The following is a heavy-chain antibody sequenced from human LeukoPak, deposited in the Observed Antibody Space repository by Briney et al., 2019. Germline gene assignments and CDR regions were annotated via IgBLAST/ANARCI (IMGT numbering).Heavy chain of an antibody. Sequence: GGSLRLSCAASGFTFSSYAMSWVRQAPGKGLEWVSAISGSGGSTYYADSVKGQFTISRDNSKNTLYLQMNSLRAEDTAVYYCAKDPAARPYYFDYWGQGTLVTVSS. J-gene: IGHJ4*02. CDR1: GFTFSSYA. V-gene: IGHV3-23*01. CDR2: ISGSGGST. D-gene: IGHD2-2*01. CDR3: AKDPAARPYYFDY.